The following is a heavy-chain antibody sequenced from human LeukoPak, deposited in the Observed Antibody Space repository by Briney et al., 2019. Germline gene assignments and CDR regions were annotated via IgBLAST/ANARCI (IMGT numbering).Heavy chain of an antibody. V-gene: IGHV3-9*03. D-gene: IGHD2-15*01. CDR2: ISYNGGTI. CDR1: GFTLNDYA. J-gene: IGHJ3*02. CDR3: AKDGCSGGSCYGRSAFDI. Sequence: GRSLRLSCAVSGFTLNDYAMHWVRQAPGKGLEWVSGISYNGGTIGFADSVKGRFTISRDNAKNSLYLQMNSLRAEDMALYYCAKDGCSGGSCYGRSAFDIWGQGTMVTVPS.